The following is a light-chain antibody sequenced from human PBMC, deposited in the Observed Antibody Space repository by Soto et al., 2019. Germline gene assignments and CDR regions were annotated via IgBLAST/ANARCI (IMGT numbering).Light chain of an antibody. V-gene: IGKV3-15*01. Sequence: EIVMTQSPATLSVSPGERATLSCRASQSVSSNLAWYQQKPGQAPRLLIYGASTRATGIPARFSGSGSGTEFTLTISSLQSEDFAASYCQMYNNSPRTFRQGTKV. CDR2: GAS. J-gene: IGKJ1*01. CDR3: QMYNNSPRT. CDR1: QSVSSN.